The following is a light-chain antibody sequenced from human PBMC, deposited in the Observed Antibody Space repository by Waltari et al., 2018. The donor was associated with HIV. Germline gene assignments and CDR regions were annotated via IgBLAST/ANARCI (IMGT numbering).Light chain of an antibody. Sequence: LTQPPSMSTFSGQTATLTCIGDPTNVYHPTAAWVHHLQDHPPKLLARRNNNRPPGVSERFSASWEGHTTFLTIFGLQSEDEADYFCIAWDSNLGGWVFGGGTHLTV. CDR3: IAWDSNLGGWV. J-gene: IGLJ3*02. CDR2: RNN. CDR1: PTNVYHPT. V-gene: IGLV10-54*04.